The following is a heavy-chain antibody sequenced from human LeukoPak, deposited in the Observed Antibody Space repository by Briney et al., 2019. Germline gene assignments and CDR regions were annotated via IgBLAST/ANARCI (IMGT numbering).Heavy chain of an antibody. Sequence: GESLKISCKGSGYKFTSYWIGWVRRMPGKGLDWMGIIYPGDSDTRYSPSFQGQVTISADKSISTAYLQWSSLKASDTAMYYCARALRYFDWLEDWGQGTLVTVSS. J-gene: IGHJ4*02. CDR1: GYKFTSYW. CDR3: ARALRYFDWLED. V-gene: IGHV5-51*01. D-gene: IGHD3-9*01. CDR2: IYPGDSDT.